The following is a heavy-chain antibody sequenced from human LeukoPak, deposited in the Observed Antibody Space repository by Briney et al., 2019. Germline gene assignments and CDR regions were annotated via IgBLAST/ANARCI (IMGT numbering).Heavy chain of an antibody. CDR2: INHSGST. V-gene: IGHV4-34*01. CDR3: ARGTLRPPYYYYYGMDV. J-gene: IGHJ6*02. D-gene: IGHD4-17*01. Sequence: SETLSLTCAVYGGSFSGYYWSWIRQPPGKGLEWIGEINHSGSTNYNPSLKSRVTISVDTSKNQFSLKLSSVTAADTAVYYCARGTLRPPYYYYYGMDVWGQGTTVTVSS. CDR1: GGSFSGYY.